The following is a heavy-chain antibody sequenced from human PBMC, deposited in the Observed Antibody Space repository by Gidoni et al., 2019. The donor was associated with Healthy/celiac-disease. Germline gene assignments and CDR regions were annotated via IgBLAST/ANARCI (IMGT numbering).Heavy chain of an antibody. CDR1: GFTFRSYA. J-gene: IGHJ4*02. Sequence: QVQLVESGGGVVQPGRSLRLSCAASGFTFRSYAMQWVRQAPGKGLQWVAVISYDGSNKYYADSVKGRFTISRDNSKNTLYLQMNSLRAEDTAVYYCARERRRSHKGGFDYWGQGTLVTVSS. V-gene: IGHV3-30-3*01. D-gene: IGHD1-26*01. CDR2: ISYDGSNK. CDR3: ARERRRSHKGGFDY.